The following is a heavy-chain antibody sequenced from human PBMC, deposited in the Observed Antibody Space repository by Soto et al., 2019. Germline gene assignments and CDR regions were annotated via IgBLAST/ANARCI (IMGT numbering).Heavy chain of an antibody. CDR1: GGSISSYY. CDR3: ARWVVVAAIFDP. V-gene: IGHV4-59*08. CDR2: IYYSGST. D-gene: IGHD2-15*01. J-gene: IGHJ5*02. Sequence: SETLSLTCTFSGGSISSYYCSWIRQPTGKGLEWIGCIYYSGSTNYNPSLKSRVTISVDTSKNQFSLELSSVTAADTAVYYCARWVVVAAIFDPWGQGTLVTVSS.